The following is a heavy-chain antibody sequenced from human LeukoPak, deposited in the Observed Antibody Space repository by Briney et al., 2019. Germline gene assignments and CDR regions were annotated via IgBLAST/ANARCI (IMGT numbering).Heavy chain of an antibody. CDR2: IYYSGST. Sequence: SETLSLTCTVSGGSISSYYWSWIRQPPGKGLEWIGYIYYSGSTNYNPSLKSRVTISVDTPKNQFSLKLSSVTAADTAVYYCARQQYYYDSSGYYSPRRVYYFDYWGQGTLVTVSS. CDR3: ARQQYYYDSSGYYSPRRVYYFDY. CDR1: GGSISSYY. V-gene: IGHV4-59*01. J-gene: IGHJ4*02. D-gene: IGHD3-22*01.